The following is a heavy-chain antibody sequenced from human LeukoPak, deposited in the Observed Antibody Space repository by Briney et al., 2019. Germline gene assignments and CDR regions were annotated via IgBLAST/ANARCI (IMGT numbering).Heavy chain of an antibody. V-gene: IGHV1-46*01. CDR3: AGARSGGSCIDY. CDR2: INPSGGST. J-gene: IGHJ4*02. Sequence: ASVKVSCKASGYTFTSYYMHWVRQAPGQGLEWMGIINPSGGSTSYAQKFQGRVTMTRDMSTSTVYMELSSLRSEDTAVYYCAGARSGGSCIDYWGQGTLVTVSS. CDR1: GYTFTSYY. D-gene: IGHD2-15*01.